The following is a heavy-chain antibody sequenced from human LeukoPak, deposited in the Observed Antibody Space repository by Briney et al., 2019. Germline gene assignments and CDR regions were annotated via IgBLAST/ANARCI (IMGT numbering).Heavy chain of an antibody. CDR2: MNPNSGNT. D-gene: IGHD1-26*01. V-gene: IGHV1-8*01. CDR1: GYTFTSYD. J-gene: IGHJ4*02. Sequence: ASVKVSCKASGYTFTSYDTNWVRQATGQGLEWMGWMNPNSGNTGYAQKFQGRVTMTRNTSISTAYMELSSLRSEDTAVYYCARALSGSYYPFDYWGQGTLVTVSS. CDR3: ARALSGSYYPFDY.